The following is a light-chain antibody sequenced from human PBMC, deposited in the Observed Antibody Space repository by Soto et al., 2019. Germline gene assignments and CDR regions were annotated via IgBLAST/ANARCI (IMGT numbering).Light chain of an antibody. Sequence: QSVLSQPTSVSGSPGQSITISCTGTSGDIGNYNYVSWYQHYPGKAPRLLIYEVYNRPSGVSNRFSGSKSGDTASLTISGLQAEDEGDYYCTSYRSSSSTYVFGTGTKV. J-gene: IGLJ1*01. CDR1: SGDIGNYNY. CDR3: TSYRSSSSTYV. V-gene: IGLV2-14*01. CDR2: EVY.